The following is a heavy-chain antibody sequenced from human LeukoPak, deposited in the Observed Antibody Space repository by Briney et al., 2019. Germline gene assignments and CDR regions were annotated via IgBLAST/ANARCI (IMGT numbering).Heavy chain of an antibody. V-gene: IGHV1-18*01. CDR2: ISVYNGNT. CDR1: GYSFTSYG. J-gene: IGHJ4*02. D-gene: IGHD5-24*01. CDR3: ARDVRDGYNYGSFDY. Sequence: ASVKVSCKASGYSFTSYGISWVRQAPGQGLEWMGRISVYNGNTNYAERFQGRVTITTDESTSTDYVELSSLRSEDTAVYYCARDVRDGYNYGSFDYWGQGTLVTVSS.